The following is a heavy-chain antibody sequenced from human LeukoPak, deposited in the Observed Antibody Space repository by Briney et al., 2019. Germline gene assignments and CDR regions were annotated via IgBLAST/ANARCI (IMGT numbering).Heavy chain of an antibody. J-gene: IGHJ4*02. CDR1: GGSISSSYW. CDR3: ARSYWTGYHYLTF. D-gene: IGHD3/OR15-3a*01. Sequence: KTSETLSLTCAVSGGSISSSYWWTWVRQPPGKGLEWIGEIYHSGSTNYNPSLKSRLTISVDKSKNQFSLKLSSVTAADTAVYCCARSYWTGYHYLTFWGQGTLVTVSS. CDR2: IYHSGST. V-gene: IGHV4-4*01.